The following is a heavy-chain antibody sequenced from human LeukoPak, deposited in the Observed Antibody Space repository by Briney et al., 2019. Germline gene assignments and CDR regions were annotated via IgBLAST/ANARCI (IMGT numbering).Heavy chain of an antibody. CDR2: ISYDGSNK. Sequence: QPGRSPRLSCAASGFTFSSYAMHWVRQAPGKGLEWVAVISYDGSNKYYADSVKGRFTISRDNSKNTLYLQMNSLRAEGTAVYYCARETYYYGSGMNWFDPWGQGTLVTVSS. V-gene: IGHV3-30-3*01. J-gene: IGHJ5*02. CDR1: GFTFSSYA. CDR3: ARETYYYGSGMNWFDP. D-gene: IGHD3-10*01.